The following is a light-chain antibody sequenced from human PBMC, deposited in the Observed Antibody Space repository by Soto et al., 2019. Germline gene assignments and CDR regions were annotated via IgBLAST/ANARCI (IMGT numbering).Light chain of an antibody. CDR1: QSVGSY. CDR3: QQRSNWLT. CDR2: DAS. J-gene: IGKJ4*01. V-gene: IGKV3-11*01. Sequence: EIVLTQSPATLSLSPGERATLSCRASQSVGSYLAWYQQKPGQAPRLLIYDASNRATGIPARFSGSGSGTAFTITISSLEPEDFAVYFCQQRSNWLTFGGGTKVEIK.